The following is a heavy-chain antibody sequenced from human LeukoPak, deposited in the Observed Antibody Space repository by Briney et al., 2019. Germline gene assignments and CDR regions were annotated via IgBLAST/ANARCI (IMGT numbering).Heavy chain of an antibody. J-gene: IGHJ4*02. CDR2: ISSSGSTI. D-gene: IGHD6-19*01. CDR3: ARGYSSSY. V-gene: IGHV3-48*03. CDR1: GFSFSSYE. Sequence: GGSLRLSXAASGFSFSSYEMNWVRQAPGKGLEWVSYISSSGSTIYYADSVKGRFTISRDNAKNSLYLQTNSLRDEDTAVYYCARGYSSSYWGQGTLVTVSS.